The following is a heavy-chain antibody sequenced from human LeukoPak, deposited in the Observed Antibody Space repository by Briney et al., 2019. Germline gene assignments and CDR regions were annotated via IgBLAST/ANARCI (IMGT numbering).Heavy chain of an antibody. J-gene: IGHJ4*02. CDR1: GGSISSGSYY. CDR2: IYTSGST. D-gene: IGHD1-26*01. Sequence: KASETLSLTCTVSGGSISSGSYYWSWIRQPAGKGLEWIGRIYTSGSTNYNPSLKSRVTISVDTSKNQFSLKLSSVTAADTAVYYCARVKWELFKRKYYFDYWGQGTLVTVSS. V-gene: IGHV4-61*02. CDR3: ARVKWELFKRKYYFDY.